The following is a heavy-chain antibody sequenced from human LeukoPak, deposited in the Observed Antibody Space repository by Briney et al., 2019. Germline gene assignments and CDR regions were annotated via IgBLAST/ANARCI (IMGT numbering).Heavy chain of an antibody. V-gene: IGHV3-23*01. J-gene: IGHJ4*02. CDR2: ISGSGGST. CDR3: AKDPGYQVVYCFDY. Sequence: PGGSLRLSCAASGFTFSCYSMSWVPQAPGKGLEWVACISGSGGSTDYADSVKGRFTISRDNSKNTLYLQMNSLRVEDTAVYYCAKDPGYQVVYCFDYWGQGTLETVTS. D-gene: IGHD2-2*01. CDR1: GFTFSCYS.